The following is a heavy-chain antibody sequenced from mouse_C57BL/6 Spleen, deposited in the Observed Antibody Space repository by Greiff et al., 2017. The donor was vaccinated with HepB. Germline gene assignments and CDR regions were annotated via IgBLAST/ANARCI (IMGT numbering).Heavy chain of an antibody. CDR1: GYTFTDYE. CDR2: IDPETGGT. CDR3: TRDLPEYFDV. J-gene: IGHJ1*03. V-gene: IGHV1-15*01. Sequence: VKLQESGAELVRPGASVTLSCKASGYTFTDYEMHWVKQTPVHGLEWIGAIDPETGGTAYNQKFKGKAILTADKSSSTAYVELRSLTSEDSAVYYCTRDLPEYFDVWGTGTTVTVSS.